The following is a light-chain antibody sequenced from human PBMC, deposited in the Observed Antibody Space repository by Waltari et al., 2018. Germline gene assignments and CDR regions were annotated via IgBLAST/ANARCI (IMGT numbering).Light chain of an antibody. V-gene: IGLV2-14*03. J-gene: IGLJ2*01. CDR1: DRDIGAYNY. Sequence: QSALTQPASVSGSPGQSITISSTGPDRDIGAYNYVSWYQQHPGNAPKLLLYDVSDRPSGISDHFSGSKSGNTASLTISGLQAEDAADYYCSSYTRSTTVIFGGGTKLTVL. CDR2: DVS. CDR3: SSYTRSTTVI.